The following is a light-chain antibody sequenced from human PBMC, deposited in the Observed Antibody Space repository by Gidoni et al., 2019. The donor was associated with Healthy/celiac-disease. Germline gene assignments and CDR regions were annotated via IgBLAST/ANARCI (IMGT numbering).Light chain of an antibody. CDR2: RAS. V-gene: IGKV4-1*01. J-gene: IGKJ2*01. Sequence: DIVMTQSPASLAVSLCARATINCKSSQSVLYRSNNKNYLAWYQQKPGQPPKLLIYRASTRESGVPDRFSGSGSGTDFTLTISSLQAEDGAVYYCQQYYSTPPYTFGQGTKLEIK. CDR3: QQYYSTPPYT. CDR1: QSVLYRSNNKNY.